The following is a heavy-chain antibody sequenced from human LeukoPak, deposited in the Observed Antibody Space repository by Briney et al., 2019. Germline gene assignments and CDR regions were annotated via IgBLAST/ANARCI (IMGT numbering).Heavy chain of an antibody. CDR2: IYSGGST. D-gene: IGHD3-10*01. Sequence: GGSLRLSCAASGFTVSSNYMSWVRQAPGKGLEWVSVIYSGGSTYSADSVKGRFTISRDNSKNTLYLQMNSLRAEDTAVYYCAKDLAAGGWFGYYFDYWGQGTLVAVSS. V-gene: IGHV3-53*01. J-gene: IGHJ4*02. CDR1: GFTVSSNY. CDR3: AKDLAAGGWFGYYFDY.